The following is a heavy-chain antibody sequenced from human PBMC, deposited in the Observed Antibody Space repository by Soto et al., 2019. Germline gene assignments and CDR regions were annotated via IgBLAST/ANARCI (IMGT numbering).Heavy chain of an antibody. CDR1: GYTFTSYA. CDR2: INTGSSDT. J-gene: IGHJ4*02. V-gene: IGHV1-3*04. CDR3: ASRPGIAVAGLDY. D-gene: IGHD6-19*01. Sequence: QVQLVQSGAEVKKPGASVKLSCEASGYTFTSYAMHWVRQAPGQRPEWMGWINTGSSDTKYSQKSQDRLTISRDTSASTAFMELSSLRSEDTAVYYCASRPGIAVAGLDYWGQGTLVTVSS.